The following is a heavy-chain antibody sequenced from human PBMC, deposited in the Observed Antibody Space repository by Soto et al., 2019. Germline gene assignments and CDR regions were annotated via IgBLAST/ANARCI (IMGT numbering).Heavy chain of an antibody. CDR3: AKEIVGAINY. D-gene: IGHD1-26*01. V-gene: IGHV3-9*01. CDR2: FSWNGGKI. Sequence: EVQLVESGGGLVQPGRSLRLSCAASGFTFDDYAMHWVRQAPGKGLEWVSGFSWNGGKIGYADSVKGRFTISRDNANNSLYLQMNSLKPEDTAFYYCAKEIVGAINYWGQGTLVTVSS. CDR1: GFTFDDYA. J-gene: IGHJ4*02.